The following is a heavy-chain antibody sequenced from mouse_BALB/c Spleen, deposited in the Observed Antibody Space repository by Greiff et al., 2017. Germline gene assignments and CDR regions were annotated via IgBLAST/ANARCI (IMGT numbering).Heavy chain of an antibody. Sequence: EVQLQQSGPELVKPGASVKISCKASGYSFTGYYMHWVKQSHVKSLEWIGRINPYNGATSYNQNFKDKASLTVDKSSSTAYMELHSLTSEDSAVYYCAREGYGNCFAYWGQGTLVTVSA. J-gene: IGHJ3*01. CDR1: GYSFTGYY. V-gene: IGHV1-26*01. CDR3: AREGYGNCFAY. D-gene: IGHD2-1*01. CDR2: INPYNGAT.